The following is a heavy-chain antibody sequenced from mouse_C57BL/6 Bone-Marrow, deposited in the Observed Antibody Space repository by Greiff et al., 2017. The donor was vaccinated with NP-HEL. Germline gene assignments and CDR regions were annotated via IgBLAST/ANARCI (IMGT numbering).Heavy chain of an antibody. Sequence: EVQLQQSGTVLARPGASVKMSCKTSGYTFTSYWMHWVKQRPGQGLEWIGAIYPGNSDTSYNQKFKGKAKLTAGTSASTAYMELSSLTNEDSAVYYCARGGDYEVSWFAYWGQGTLVTVSA. J-gene: IGHJ3*01. CDR1: GYTFTSYW. CDR2: IYPGNSDT. V-gene: IGHV1-5*01. D-gene: IGHD2-13*01. CDR3: ARGGDYEVSWFAY.